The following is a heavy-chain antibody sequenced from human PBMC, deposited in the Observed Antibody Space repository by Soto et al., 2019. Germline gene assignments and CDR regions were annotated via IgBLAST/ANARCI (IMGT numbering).Heavy chain of an antibody. CDR2: VNPNSGNT. CDR3: AKERKGMDV. V-gene: IGHV1-8*01. J-gene: IGHJ6*02. CDR1: GYTFTSYD. Sequence: QLVQSGAEVKKPGASVKVSCKASGYTFTSYDINWVRQATGQGLEWMGWVNPNSGNTGSAQKFQGRVTMTRNTSNSTAYMELRSLGWEDTAVYHCAKERKGMDVWGQGNTVTVSS.